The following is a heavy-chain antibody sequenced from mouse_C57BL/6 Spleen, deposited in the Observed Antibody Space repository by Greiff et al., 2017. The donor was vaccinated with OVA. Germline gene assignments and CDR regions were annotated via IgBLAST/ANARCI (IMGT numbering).Heavy chain of an antibody. Sequence: QVQLKQPGAELVMPGASVKLSCKASGYTFTSYWMHWVKQRPGQGLEWIGEIDPSDSYTNYNQKFKGKSTLTVDKSSSTAYMQLSSLTSEDSAVYYCARWGSNNDYWGQGTTLTVSS. CDR3: ARWGSNNDY. D-gene: IGHD2-5*01. CDR2: IDPSDSYT. CDR1: GYTFTSYW. V-gene: IGHV1-69*01. J-gene: IGHJ2*01.